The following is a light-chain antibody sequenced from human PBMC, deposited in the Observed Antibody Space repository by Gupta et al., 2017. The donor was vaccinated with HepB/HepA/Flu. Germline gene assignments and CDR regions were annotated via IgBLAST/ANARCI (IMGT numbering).Light chain of an antibody. V-gene: IGKV3-15*01. J-gene: IGKJ4*01. CDR1: HSVSSN. CDR2: GVS. Sequence: EIVMTQSPATLSVSPGERGTLSCRASHSVSSNLAWYQQKPGQAPRLLIYGVSTRATGIPARFSGSGSGTEFTLTISSRQSEDFAVYYCQQYDNWPLTFGGGTKVEIK. CDR3: QQYDNWPLT.